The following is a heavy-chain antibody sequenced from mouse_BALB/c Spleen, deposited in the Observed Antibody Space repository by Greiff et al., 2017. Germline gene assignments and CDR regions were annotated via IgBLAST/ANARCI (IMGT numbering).Heavy chain of an antibody. J-gene: IGHJ3*01. CDR3: ARYTNEVYWFAY. CDR2: IEPSDSET. CDR1: GYSFTSYW. Sequence: QVQLQQSGPQLVRPGASVKISCKASGYSFTSYWMHWVKQRPGQGLVWIGMIEPSDSETRLNQKFKDKATLTVDKSSSTAYMQLSSPTSEDSAVYYCARYTNEVYWFAYWGQGTLVTVSA. V-gene: IGHV1S127*01.